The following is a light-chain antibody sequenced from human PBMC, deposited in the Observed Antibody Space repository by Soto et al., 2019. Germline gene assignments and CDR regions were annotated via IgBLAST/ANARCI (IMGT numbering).Light chain of an antibody. CDR3: QQYGGSHFT. Sequence: EIVLTQSPGTLSLSPGERATLSCRASQSVSVNSLAWYQQKGGQAPRLLIYAASTRATGVPDRFSGTGSGTDFALTSSRLETDDSAVYYCQQYGGSHFTFGPGTKVDIK. CDR1: QSVSVNS. V-gene: IGKV3-20*01. CDR2: AAS. J-gene: IGKJ3*01.